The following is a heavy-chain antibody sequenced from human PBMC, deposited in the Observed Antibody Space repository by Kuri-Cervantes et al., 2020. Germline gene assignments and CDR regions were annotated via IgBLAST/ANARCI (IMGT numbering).Heavy chain of an antibody. CDR2: ITGSGGTT. CDR1: GFTFSSYA. Sequence: GESLQISCAASGFTFSSYAMSWVRQAPGKGLEWVSTITGSGGTTYYADSVKGRFTISRDNSRNTLYLQMNSLRAEDTALYYCAKDFRRIAVAGTGIDYWGQGTLVTVSS. J-gene: IGHJ4*02. D-gene: IGHD6-19*01. V-gene: IGHV3-23*01. CDR3: AKDFRRIAVAGTGIDY.